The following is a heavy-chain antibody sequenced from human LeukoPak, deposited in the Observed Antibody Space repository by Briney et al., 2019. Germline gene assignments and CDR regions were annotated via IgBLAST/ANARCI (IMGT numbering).Heavy chain of an antibody. CDR1: GGTLSSYA. CDR2: IIPILGTA. J-gene: IGHJ3*02. Sequence: GASVKVSCKASGGTLSSYAISWVRQAPGQGLEWMGGIIPILGTANYAQKFQGRVTITTDESTSTAYMELSSLRSEDTAVYYCARDLAAGTTHDAFDIWGQGTMVTVSS. V-gene: IGHV1-69*05. D-gene: IGHD6-13*01. CDR3: ARDLAAGTTHDAFDI.